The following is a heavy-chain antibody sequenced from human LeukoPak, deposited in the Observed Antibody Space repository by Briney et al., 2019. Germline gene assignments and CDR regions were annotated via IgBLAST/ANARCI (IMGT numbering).Heavy chain of an antibody. V-gene: IGHV4-39*07. CDR1: GGSISSSSYY. CDR3: ARSPKGRDDILTEPFDY. CDR2: IYYSGST. Sequence: ASETLSLTCTVSGGSISSSSYYWGWIRQPPGKGLEWIGSIYYSGSTYYNPSLKSRVTISVDTSKNQFSLKLSSVTAADTAVYYCARSPKGRDDILTEPFDYWGQGTLVTVSS. D-gene: IGHD3-9*01. J-gene: IGHJ4*02.